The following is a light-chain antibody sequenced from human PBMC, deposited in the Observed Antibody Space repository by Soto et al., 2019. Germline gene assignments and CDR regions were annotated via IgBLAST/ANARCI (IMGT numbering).Light chain of an antibody. CDR3: QQRANWPLTT. Sequence: EIVLTQSPATLSLSPGERATLSCRASQSVSNFLALYQQKPGQAPRLLIYDASNRATGIPARFSGSGSGTDFTLTIRSLEPEDFAIYYCQQRANWPLTTFGHGTRLEIK. CDR2: DAS. V-gene: IGKV3-11*01. J-gene: IGKJ5*01. CDR1: QSVSNF.